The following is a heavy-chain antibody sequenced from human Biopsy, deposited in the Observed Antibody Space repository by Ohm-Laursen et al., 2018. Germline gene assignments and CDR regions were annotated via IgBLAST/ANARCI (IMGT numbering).Heavy chain of an antibody. CDR3: ARDRGYYSDRTVPGYFDL. D-gene: IGHD3-22*01. CDR1: GGSIGSFF. J-gene: IGHJ2*01. CDR2: VYYTGST. V-gene: IGHV4-59*01. Sequence: GTLSLTCTASGGSIGSFFWSWIRQPPGKGLQWIGYVYYTGSTDYNPSLQSRVTISVDTSKNHFSLRLRSVTPADTAIYYCARDRGYYSDRTVPGYFDLWGRGTLVTVSS.